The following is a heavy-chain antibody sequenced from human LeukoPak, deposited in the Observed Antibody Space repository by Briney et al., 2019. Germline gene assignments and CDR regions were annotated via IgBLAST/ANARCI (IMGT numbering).Heavy chain of an antibody. V-gene: IGHV1-69*13. D-gene: IGHD6-13*01. Sequence: SVKVSCKASGGTFSSYAISWVRQAPGQGLEWVGGIIPIFGTANYAQKFQGRVTITADESTSTAYMELSSLRSEDTAVYYCARAPGGRSSWYYFDYWGQGTLVTVSS. CDR1: GGTFSSYA. J-gene: IGHJ4*02. CDR2: IIPIFGTA. CDR3: ARAPGGRSSWYYFDY.